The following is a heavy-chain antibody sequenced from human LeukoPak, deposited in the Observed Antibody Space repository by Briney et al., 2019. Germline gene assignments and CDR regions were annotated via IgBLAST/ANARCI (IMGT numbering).Heavy chain of an antibody. J-gene: IGHJ3*01. CDR3: AKDRSCTGSSCNVGS. D-gene: IGHD2-2*01. V-gene: IGHV3-30*18. CDR1: GITFSSYG. Sequence: PGGSLRLSCAASGITFSSYGMHWVRQAPGKGLEWVAVISYDGNNKYYADSVKGRFTISRDNSKNTLFLQMNSLRAEDTAVYYCAKDRSCTGSSCNVGSWGQGTMVTVSS. CDR2: ISYDGNNK.